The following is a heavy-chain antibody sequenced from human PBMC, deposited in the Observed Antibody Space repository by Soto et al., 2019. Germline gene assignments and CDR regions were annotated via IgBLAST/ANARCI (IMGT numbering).Heavy chain of an antibody. CDR3: VTTSDTGGATDDVFDI. Sequence: EVQLVESGGGLVKPGGSLRLSCAASGLPFSLQTMSWVRQAPGKGLEWISTITASGTYTYYADSVKGRFTISRDNAQTSLFLQMDTLRAADTALYYCVTTSDTGGATDDVFDIWGQGTMVTVSS. D-gene: IGHD2-8*02. CDR1: GLPFSLQT. J-gene: IGHJ3*02. CDR2: ITASGTYT. V-gene: IGHV3-21*01.